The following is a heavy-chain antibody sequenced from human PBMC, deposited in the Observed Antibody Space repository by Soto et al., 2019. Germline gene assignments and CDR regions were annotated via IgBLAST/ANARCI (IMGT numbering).Heavy chain of an antibody. CDR2: INPNSGGT. J-gene: IGHJ6*03. V-gene: IGHV1-2*04. CDR1: GYTFTGYY. D-gene: IGHD1-7*01. Sequence: ASVKVSCKASGYTFTGYYMHWVRQAPGQGLEWMGWINPNSGGTNYAQKFQGWVTMTRDTSISTAYMELSRLRSDDTAVYYCARDGLGLELRPRAYYYYYYMDVWGKGTTVTVSS. CDR3: ARDGLGLELRPRAYYYYYYMDV.